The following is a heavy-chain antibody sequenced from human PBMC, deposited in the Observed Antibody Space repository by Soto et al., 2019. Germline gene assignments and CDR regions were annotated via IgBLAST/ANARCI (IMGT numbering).Heavy chain of an antibody. CDR3: ARGDHSGYDRAFDY. CDR2: INPNSGGT. D-gene: IGHD5-12*01. CDR1: GYTFTGYY. V-gene: IGHV1-2*04. J-gene: IGHJ4*02. Sequence: ASVKVSCKASGYTFTGYYMHWVRQAPGQGLEWMGWINPNSGGTNYAQKFQGWVTMTRDTSISTAYMELSRLRSDDTAVYYCARGDHSGYDRAFDYWGQGTLVTVSS.